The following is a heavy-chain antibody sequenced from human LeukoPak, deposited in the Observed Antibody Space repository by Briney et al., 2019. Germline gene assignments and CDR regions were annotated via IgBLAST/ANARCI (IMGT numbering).Heavy chain of an antibody. V-gene: IGHV3-23*01. Sequence: GGSLRLSCAGSGFTFSSYAMSWVRQAPGKGLEWVSAISDSGDYTYYADSVKGRFTISRDNSKNTLYLHVNSLRAEDTAVHYCAKDTSIGKYCTSGVCSPFDYWGQGTLVTVS. CDR3: AKDTSIGKYCTSGVCSPFDY. J-gene: IGHJ4*02. CDR1: GFTFSSYA. CDR2: ISDSGDYT. D-gene: IGHD2-8*01.